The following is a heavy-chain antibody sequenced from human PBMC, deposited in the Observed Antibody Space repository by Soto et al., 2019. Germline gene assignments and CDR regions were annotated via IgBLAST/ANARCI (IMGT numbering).Heavy chain of an antibody. Sequence: CWASGLTKPGTTVLWLRPAGGQLLEWVGRIVVGSGNTNYAQKFQERVTITRDMYTSTAYMELSGLRSEDTAIYFCVADPSTSNWQNDGFEICGQGTKVTVPP. CDR2: IVVGSGNT. J-gene: IGHJ3*02. V-gene: IGHV1-58*01. CDR1: GLTKPGTT. D-gene: IGHD6-13*01. CDR3: VADPSTSNWQNDGFEI.